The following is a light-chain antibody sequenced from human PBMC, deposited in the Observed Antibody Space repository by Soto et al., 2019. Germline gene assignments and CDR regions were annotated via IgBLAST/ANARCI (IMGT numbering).Light chain of an antibody. CDR3: TSYSSGSTLI. V-gene: IGLV2-14*03. J-gene: IGLJ2*01. Sequence: QSALTQPASVSGSPGQSITISCTGTSSDVGGYNYVSWYQQYQDKAPKVMIYDVNNRPSGISHRFSGSKSGNTASLTISGLQAEDEADYYCTSYSSGSTLIFGGGTKLTVL. CDR2: DVN. CDR1: SSDVGGYNY.